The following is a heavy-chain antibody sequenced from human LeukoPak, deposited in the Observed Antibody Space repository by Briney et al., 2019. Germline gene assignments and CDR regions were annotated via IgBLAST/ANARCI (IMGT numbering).Heavy chain of an antibody. Sequence: ASVKVSCXASGYTFTSYDINWVRQASGQGLEWMGWMNPNSGNTGYAQKFQGRVTMTRNTSISTAYMELSSLRSEDTAVYYCARGRGRRSGSTGWFDPWGQGTLVTVSS. CDR2: MNPNSGNT. J-gene: IGHJ5*02. CDR1: GYTFTSYD. V-gene: IGHV1-8*01. CDR3: ARGRGRRSGSTGWFDP. D-gene: IGHD1-26*01.